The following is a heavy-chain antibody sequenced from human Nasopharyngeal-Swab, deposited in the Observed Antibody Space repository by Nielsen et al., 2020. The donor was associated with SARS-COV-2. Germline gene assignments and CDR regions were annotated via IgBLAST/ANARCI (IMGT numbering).Heavy chain of an antibody. CDR1: GFLLSSYP. Sequence: GESPKTSRASSGFLLSSYPMSCLRQPPGKVLEWVSAISGSGGSTYYAHSVKGRFTISRDNSKNTLYLQMNRLRAEDTGVYYCAKGVVGIAAAGDWFDPWGQGTLVTVSS. CDR2: ISGSGGST. D-gene: IGHD6-13*01. V-gene: IGHV3-23*01. CDR3: AKGVVGIAAAGDWFDP. J-gene: IGHJ5*02.